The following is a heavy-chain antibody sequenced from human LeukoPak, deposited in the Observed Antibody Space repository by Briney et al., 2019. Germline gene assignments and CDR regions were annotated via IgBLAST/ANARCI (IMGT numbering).Heavy chain of an antibody. CDR1: GGSFSGYY. CDR3: ARAPQGYYDSRAQNAFDI. J-gene: IGHJ3*02. CDR2: INHSGST. D-gene: IGHD3-22*01. V-gene: IGHV4-34*01. Sequence: KPSETLSLTCAVYGGSFSGYYWSWIRQPPGKGLEWIGEINHSGSTNYNPSLKSRVTISVDTSKNQFSLKLSSVTAADTAVYYCARAPQGYYDSRAQNAFDIWGQGTMVTVSS.